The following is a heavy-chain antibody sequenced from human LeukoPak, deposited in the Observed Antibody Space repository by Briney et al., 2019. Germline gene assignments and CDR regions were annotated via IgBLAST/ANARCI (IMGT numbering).Heavy chain of an antibody. CDR1: GFTFSSYG. CDR3: AKVSAQYDILTGYRY. CDR2: ISYDGSNK. J-gene: IGHJ4*02. V-gene: IGHV3-30*18. D-gene: IGHD3-9*01. Sequence: VQPGRSLRLSCAASGFTFSSYGMHWVRQAPGKGLEWVAVISYDGSNKYYADSVKGRFTISRDNSKNTLYLQMNSLRAEDTAVYYCAKVSAQYDILTGYRYWGQGTLVTVSS.